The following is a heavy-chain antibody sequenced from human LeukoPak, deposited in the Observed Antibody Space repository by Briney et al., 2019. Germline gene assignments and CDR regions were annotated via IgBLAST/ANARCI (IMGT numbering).Heavy chain of an antibody. Sequence: GASVKVSCKASGGTFSSYAISWVRQAPGQGLEWMGGIIPIFGTANYAQKFQGRVTITADESTSTAYMELSSLRSEDTAVYYCARDREINYYGSGSYYNGDAFDIWGQGTMVTVSS. V-gene: IGHV1-69*13. CDR3: ARDREINYYGSGSYYNGDAFDI. CDR2: IIPIFGTA. CDR1: GGTFSSYA. D-gene: IGHD3-10*01. J-gene: IGHJ3*02.